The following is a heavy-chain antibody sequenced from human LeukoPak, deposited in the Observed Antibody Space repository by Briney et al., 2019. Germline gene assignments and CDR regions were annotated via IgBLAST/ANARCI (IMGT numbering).Heavy chain of an antibody. D-gene: IGHD2-21*01. CDR1: GYTFTGYY. Sequence: ASVKVSCKASGYTFTGYYMHWVRQAPGQGLEWMGWINPNSGGTNYAQKFQGRVTMTRDASISTAYMELSRLRSDDTAVYYCARGHIVVVMYDYWGQGTLVTVSS. J-gene: IGHJ4*02. V-gene: IGHV1-2*02. CDR2: INPNSGGT. CDR3: ARGHIVVVMYDY.